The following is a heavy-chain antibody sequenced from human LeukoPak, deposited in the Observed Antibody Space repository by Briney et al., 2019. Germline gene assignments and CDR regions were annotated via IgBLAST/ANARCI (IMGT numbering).Heavy chain of an antibody. Sequence: GGSLRLSCAASGFTFSNYAMSWVRQAPGKGLEWVSAISGSGGSTYYADSVKGRFTISRDNSKNTLHLQMNSLRAEDTAIYYCAKERDVVPAAYFDYWGQGTLVTVSS. D-gene: IGHD2-2*01. J-gene: IGHJ4*02. CDR2: ISGSGGST. CDR1: GFTFSNYA. V-gene: IGHV3-23*01. CDR3: AKERDVVPAAYFDY.